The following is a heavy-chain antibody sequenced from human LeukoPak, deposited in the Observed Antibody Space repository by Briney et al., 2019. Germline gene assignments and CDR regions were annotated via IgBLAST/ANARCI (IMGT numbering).Heavy chain of an antibody. Sequence: SETLSLTCTVSGGSISSHYWSWIRQPPGKGLEWIGYIYYSGSTNYNPSLKSRVTISVDTSKNQFSLKLSSVTAADTAVYYCARAPKAYCSSTSCRYYYYYMDVWGKGTTVTVSS. CDR2: IYYSGST. D-gene: IGHD2-2*01. J-gene: IGHJ6*03. CDR1: GGSISSHY. CDR3: ARAPKAYCSSTSCRYYYYYMDV. V-gene: IGHV4-59*11.